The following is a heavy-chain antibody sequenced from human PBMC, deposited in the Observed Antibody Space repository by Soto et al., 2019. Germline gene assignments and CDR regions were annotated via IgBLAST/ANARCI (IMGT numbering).Heavy chain of an antibody. CDR2: IIDSGGST. V-gene: IGHV3-23*01. Sequence: PGGSLRLSCAASGFTFSSCAMGWVRQAPGKGLEWVSDIIDSGGSTYYADSVKGRFTISRDNSKSTLYLQMNSLRDEDTAVYFCARSVEGHFDYWGQGTVVTVSS. J-gene: IGHJ4*02. CDR3: ARSVEGHFDY. D-gene: IGHD1-1*01. CDR1: GFTFSSCA.